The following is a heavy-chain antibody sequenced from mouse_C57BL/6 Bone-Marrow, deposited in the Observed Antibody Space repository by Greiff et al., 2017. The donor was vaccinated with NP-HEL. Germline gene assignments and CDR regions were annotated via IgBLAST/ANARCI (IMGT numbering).Heavy chain of an antibody. CDR1: GFNIKDDY. CDR2: IDPENGDT. V-gene: IGHV14-4*01. CDR3: TAGDWAAVLDY. J-gene: IGHJ2*01. Sequence: EVQLQQSGAELVRPGASVKLSCTASGFNIKDDYMHWVKQRPEQGLEWIGWIDPENGDTEYASKFQGKATITADTSSNTAYLQLSSLTSEDTAVYYCTAGDWAAVLDYWGQGTTLTVSS. D-gene: IGHD3-3*01.